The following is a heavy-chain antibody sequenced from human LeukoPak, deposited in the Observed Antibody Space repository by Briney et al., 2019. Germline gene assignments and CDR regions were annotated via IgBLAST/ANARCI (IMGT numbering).Heavy chain of an antibody. D-gene: IGHD2-15*01. CDR3: ARHQYCSGGSCYANYYYYGMDV. CDR1: GGSISSYY. CDR2: IYYSGST. V-gene: IGHV4-39*01. Sequence: SETLSLTCTVSGGSISSYYWGWIRQPPGKGLEWIGSIYYSGSTYYNPSLKSRVTISVDTSKNQFSLKLSSVTAADTAVYYCARHQYCSGGSCYANYYYYGMDVWGQGTTVTVSS. J-gene: IGHJ6*02.